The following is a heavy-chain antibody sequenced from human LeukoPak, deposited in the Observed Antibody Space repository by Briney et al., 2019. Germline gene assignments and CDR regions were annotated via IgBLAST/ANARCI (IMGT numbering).Heavy chain of an antibody. V-gene: IGHV3-23*01. D-gene: IGHD6-13*01. CDR2: ISGSGGST. CDR1: GFTFSSYA. CDR3: AKAGRVFFRSWSPFDY. J-gene: IGHJ4*02. Sequence: GGSLRLSCAASGFTFSSYAMSWVRQAPGKGLEWVSAISGSGGSTYYADSVKGRFTISRDNSKNTLYLQMNSLRAEDTAVYYCAKAGRVFFRSWSPFDYWGQGTLVTVSS.